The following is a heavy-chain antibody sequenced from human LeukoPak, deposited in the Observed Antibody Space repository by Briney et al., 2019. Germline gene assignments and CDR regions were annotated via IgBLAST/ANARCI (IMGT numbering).Heavy chain of an antibody. CDR3: ARDYRGVISYGMDV. CDR2: INPNSGGT. D-gene: IGHD3-10*01. V-gene: IGHV1-2*02. CDR1: GYTFTDYY. Sequence: GASVKVSCKASGYTFTDYYMHWVRQAPGQGLEWMGWINPNSGGTNYAQKFQGRVTMTRDTSISTAYMELSRLRPDDTAVYYCARDYRGVISYGMDVWGQGTTVTVSS. J-gene: IGHJ6*02.